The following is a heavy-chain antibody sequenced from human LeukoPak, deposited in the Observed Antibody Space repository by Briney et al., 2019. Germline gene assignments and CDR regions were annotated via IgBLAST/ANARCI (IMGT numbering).Heavy chain of an antibody. CDR2: ISAYNGNT. D-gene: IGHD1-26*01. J-gene: IGHJ6*02. CDR3: ATRRGSAYYYYGMDV. V-gene: IGHV1-18*01. Sequence: ASVKVSCKASGYTFTSYGISWVRQAPGQGLEWVGWISAYNGNTNYAQKLQGRVTMTEDTSTDTAYMELSSLRSEDTAVYYCATRRGSAYYYYGMDVWGQGTTVTVSS. CDR1: GYTFTSYG.